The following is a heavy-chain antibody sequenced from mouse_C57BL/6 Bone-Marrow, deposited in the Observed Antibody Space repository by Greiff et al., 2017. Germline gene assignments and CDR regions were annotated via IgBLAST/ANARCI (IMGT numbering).Heavy chain of an antibody. CDR2: ISSGSSTI. CDR1: GFTFSDYG. CDR3: ASNWGYAMDY. D-gene: IGHD4-1*01. J-gene: IGHJ4*01. Sequence: EVKLMESGGGLVKPGGSLKLSCAASGFTFSDYGMHWVRQAPEKGLEWVAYISSGSSTIYYADTVKGRFTISRDNAKNTLFLQMTSLRSEDTAMYYCASNWGYAMDYWGQGTSVTVSS. V-gene: IGHV5-17*01.